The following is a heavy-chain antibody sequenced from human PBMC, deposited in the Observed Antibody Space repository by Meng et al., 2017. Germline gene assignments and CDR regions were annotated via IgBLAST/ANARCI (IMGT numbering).Heavy chain of an antibody. CDR3: ARGIDYGDYYFDY. Sequence: QVSRTGVGPGLLKPSGPPSLTWAVSGGSSSGSNWGGWVRQPPGKGLEWIGEIYHSGSTNYNPSLKSRVTISVDKSKNQFSLKLSSVTAADTAVYYCARGIDYGDYYFDYWGQGTLVTVSS. J-gene: IGHJ4*02. D-gene: IGHD4-17*01. V-gene: IGHV4-4*02. CDR2: IYHSGST. CDR1: GGSSSGSNW.